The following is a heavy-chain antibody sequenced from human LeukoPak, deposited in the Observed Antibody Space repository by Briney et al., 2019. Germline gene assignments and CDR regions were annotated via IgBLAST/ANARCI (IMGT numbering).Heavy chain of an antibody. CDR1: DGSINSFF. Sequence: PSETLFLTFTGSDGSINSFFWGLIRQPPREGPEWIGYIYYSGSTNYNPSLKSRVTISVDTSKNQFSLNLNSVTAADTAVYYCARGGQWLVRWWFDPWGQGTLVTVSS. J-gene: IGHJ5*02. CDR3: ARGGQWLVRWWFDP. CDR2: IYYSGST. V-gene: IGHV4-59*01. D-gene: IGHD6-19*01.